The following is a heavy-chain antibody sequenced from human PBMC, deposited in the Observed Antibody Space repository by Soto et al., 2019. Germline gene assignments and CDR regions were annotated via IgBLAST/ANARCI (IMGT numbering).Heavy chain of an antibody. D-gene: IGHD3-10*01. CDR2: ISGSGGST. V-gene: IGHV3-23*01. J-gene: IGHJ3*02. Sequence: EVQLLESGGGLVQPGGSLRLSCAASGFTFSSYAMSWVRRAPGKGLEWVSAISGSGGSTYYADSVKGRFTISRDNSKNTLYLQMNSLRAEDTAVYYCAKDRWFGELLGKGDAFDIWGQGTMVTVSS. CDR1: GFTFSSYA. CDR3: AKDRWFGELLGKGDAFDI.